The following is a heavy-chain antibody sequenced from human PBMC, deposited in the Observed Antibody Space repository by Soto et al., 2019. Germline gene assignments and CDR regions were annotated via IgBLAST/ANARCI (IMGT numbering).Heavy chain of an antibody. D-gene: IGHD1-26*01. CDR3: ARAQMYSGAYHEF. V-gene: IGHV1-18*04. J-gene: IGHJ4*02. CDR2: VTPYNGNA. Sequence: QVQLVQSGAEVENPGASVKVSCKASGYTFTNFGINWVRQAPGQGLEWMGWVTPYNGNANYAQKHQGRLTITTDTSTNTAYMELRSLRSDDTAVYYCARAQMYSGAYHEFWGQGTLVTVSS. CDR1: GYTFTNFG.